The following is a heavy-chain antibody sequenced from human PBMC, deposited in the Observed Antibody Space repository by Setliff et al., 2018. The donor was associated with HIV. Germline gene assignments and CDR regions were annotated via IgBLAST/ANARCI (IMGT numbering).Heavy chain of an antibody. V-gene: IGHV3-74*01. D-gene: IGHD2-15*01. CDR1: GFTFSTYW. CDR2: ISPDGSFT. Sequence: GRSLRLSCAASGFTFSTYWMHWVRQAPGKGLVWVSQISPDGSFTRYADSVKGRFTISRDSAKNTLYLHMNSMNGEDTDVYYCARDLPGGFLDYWGQGTLVTVSS. CDR3: ARDLPGGFLDY. J-gene: IGHJ4*02.